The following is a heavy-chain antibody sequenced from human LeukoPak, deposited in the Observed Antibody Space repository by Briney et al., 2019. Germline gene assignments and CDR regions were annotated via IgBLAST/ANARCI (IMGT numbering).Heavy chain of an antibody. CDR2: IYYSGST. D-gene: IGHD3-22*01. J-gene: IGHJ4*02. V-gene: IGHV4-59*08. CDR3: ARSIPDYYDSSGYYSASFDY. Sequence: SETLSLTCTVSGGSISSYYWSWIRQPPGKGLEWIGYIYYSGSTNYNPSLESRVTISVDTSKNQFSLKLSSVTAADTAVYYCARSIPDYYDSSGYYSASFDYWGQGTLVTVSS. CDR1: GGSISSYY.